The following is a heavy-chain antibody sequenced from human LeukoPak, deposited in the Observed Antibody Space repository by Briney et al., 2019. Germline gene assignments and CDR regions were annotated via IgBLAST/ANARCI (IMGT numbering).Heavy chain of an antibody. CDR2: ISSDSGYI. Sequence: GGSLRLSCAASGFIFSDYSMNWVRQAPGKGLEWVSSISSDSGYIYYAGSVRGRFTVSRDNAKSSLFLQMNSLRDDDTAVYYCARVHCSGRGCFQRYDGFHIWGQGTVVTVSS. CDR1: GFIFSDYS. J-gene: IGHJ3*02. CDR3: ARVHCSGRGCFQRYDGFHI. D-gene: IGHD2-15*01. V-gene: IGHV3-21*01.